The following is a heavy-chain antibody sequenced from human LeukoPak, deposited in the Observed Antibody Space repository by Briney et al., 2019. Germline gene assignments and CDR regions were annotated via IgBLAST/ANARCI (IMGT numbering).Heavy chain of an antibody. J-gene: IGHJ4*02. Sequence: GGSLRLSCAASGFTFSSYAMSWVRQAPGKGLEWVSSIIGNGDSTYYADSVKGRFTISRDNSKNTLYLQMNSLRAEDTAVYYCAKEPEYLHWTGYSPSFDYWGQGTLVTVSS. CDR2: IIGNGDST. CDR3: AKEPEYLHWTGYSPSFDY. D-gene: IGHD3/OR15-3a*01. V-gene: IGHV3-23*01. CDR1: GFTFSSYA.